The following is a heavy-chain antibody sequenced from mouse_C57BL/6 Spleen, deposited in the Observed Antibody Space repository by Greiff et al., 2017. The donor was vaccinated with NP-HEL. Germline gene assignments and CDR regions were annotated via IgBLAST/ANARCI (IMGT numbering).Heavy chain of an antibody. CDR2: INYDGSST. D-gene: IGHD2-13*01. Sequence: EVKLMESEGGLVQPGSSMKLSCTASGFTFSDYYMAWVRQVPEKGLEWVANINYDGSSTYYLDSLKSRFIISRDNAKNILYLQMSSLKSEDTATYYCAREGDSNAMDYWGQGTSVTVSS. V-gene: IGHV5-16*01. J-gene: IGHJ4*01. CDR3: AREGDSNAMDY. CDR1: GFTFSDYY.